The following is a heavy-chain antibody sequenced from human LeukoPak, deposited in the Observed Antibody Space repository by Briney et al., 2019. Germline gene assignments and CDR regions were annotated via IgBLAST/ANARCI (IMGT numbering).Heavy chain of an antibody. CDR3: ARARLEFSSSWYYYYYMDV. Sequence: SETLSLTCTVSGGSISTSSYYWGWIRQPPGKGLECIGNIYYSGSTYYNPSLKSRVTISVDTSKNQFSLKLSSVTAADTAVYYYARARLEFSSSWYYYYYMDVWGKGTTVTISS. CDR1: GGSISTSSYY. V-gene: IGHV4-39*07. D-gene: IGHD6-13*01. CDR2: IYYSGST. J-gene: IGHJ6*03.